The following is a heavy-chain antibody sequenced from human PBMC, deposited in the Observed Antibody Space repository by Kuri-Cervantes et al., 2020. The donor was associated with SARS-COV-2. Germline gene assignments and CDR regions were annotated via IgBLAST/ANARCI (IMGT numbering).Heavy chain of an antibody. CDR1: GYTLTELS. J-gene: IGHJ3*02. V-gene: IGHV1-24*01. CDR3: ARDLGAFDI. CDR2: FDPEDGET. Sequence: ASVKVSCKVSGYTLTELSMHWVRQAPGKGLEWMGGFDPEDGETIYAQKFQGRVTMTEDTSISTAYMELSRLRSDDTAVYYCARDLGAFDIWGQGTMVTVSS.